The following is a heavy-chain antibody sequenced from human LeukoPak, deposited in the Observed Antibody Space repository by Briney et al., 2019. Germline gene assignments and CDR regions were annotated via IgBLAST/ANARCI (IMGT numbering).Heavy chain of an antibody. Sequence: PGGSLRLSCAASGFTFSSYWMSWVRQAPGKGLEWVANIKQDGSEKYYVDSVKGRFTISRDNAKNSLYLQMNRLRAEDTAVYYCARKEAARRVDYYYYYMDVWGKGTTVTVSS. V-gene: IGHV3-7*01. D-gene: IGHD6-6*01. CDR2: IKQDGSEK. CDR1: GFTFSSYW. CDR3: ARKEAARRVDYYYYYMDV. J-gene: IGHJ6*03.